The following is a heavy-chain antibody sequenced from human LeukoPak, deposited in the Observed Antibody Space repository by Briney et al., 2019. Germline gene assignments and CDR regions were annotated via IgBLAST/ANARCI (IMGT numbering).Heavy chain of an antibody. J-gene: IGHJ6*03. D-gene: IGHD3-22*01. Sequence: QSGGSLRLSCAASGFTFSSYSMNWVRQAPGKGLEWVAFIRYDGSNKYYADSVKGRFTISRDNSKNTLYLQMNSLRAEDTAVYYCAKDGGGYYPSYYYYMDVWGKGTTVTISS. CDR1: GFTFSSYS. V-gene: IGHV3-30*02. CDR3: AKDGGGYYPSYYYYMDV. CDR2: IRYDGSNK.